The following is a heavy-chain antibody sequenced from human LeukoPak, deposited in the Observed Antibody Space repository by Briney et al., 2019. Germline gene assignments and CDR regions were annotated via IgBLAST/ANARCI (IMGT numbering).Heavy chain of an antibody. D-gene: IGHD4-11*01. CDR1: GGSISSSSYY. V-gene: IGHV4-39*01. J-gene: IGHJ5*02. Sequence: PSETLSLTCTVPGGSISSSSYYWGWSRQPPGKVLEWIGSIYYSGSTYYNSSLKSRVTISVDTSNKQFSLNLTSVTAADTAVYYCARHVDATVRFDPWGQGTLVTVSS. CDR3: ARHVDATVRFDP. CDR2: IYYSGST.